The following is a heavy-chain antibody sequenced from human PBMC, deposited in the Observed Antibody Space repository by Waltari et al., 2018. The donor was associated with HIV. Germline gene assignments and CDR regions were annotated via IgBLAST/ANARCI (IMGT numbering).Heavy chain of an antibody. V-gene: IGHV4-39*01. Sequence: QLQLQESGPGLVKPSETLSLTCTVSGGSISSSSNYWGWIRQPPGKGLEWIGSIYYSGTTYYNTSLKSRVTMSVDTSKNQFSLKVNSVTAADAAVYYCARHDQNAYQPDNWGQGTLVTVSS. CDR3: ARHDQNAYQPDN. D-gene: IGHD2-2*01. J-gene: IGHJ4*02. CDR1: GGSISSSSNY. CDR2: IYYSGTT.